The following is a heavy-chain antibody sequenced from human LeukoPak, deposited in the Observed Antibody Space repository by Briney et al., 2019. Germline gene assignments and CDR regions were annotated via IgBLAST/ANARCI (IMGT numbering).Heavy chain of an antibody. CDR2: IYYSGST. CDR3: ARDVKRYDSSGYYGYYFDY. V-gene: IGHV4-39*07. J-gene: IGHJ4*02. Sequence: SETLSLTCTVSGGSISSSSYYWGWIRQPPGKGLEWIGSIYYSGSTYYNPSLKSRVTISVDTSKNQSSLKLSSVTAADTAVYYCARDVKRYDSSGYYGYYFDYWGQGTLVTVSS. D-gene: IGHD3-22*01. CDR1: GGSISSSSYY.